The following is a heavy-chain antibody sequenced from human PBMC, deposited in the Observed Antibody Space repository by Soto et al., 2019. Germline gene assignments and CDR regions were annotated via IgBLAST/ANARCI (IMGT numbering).Heavy chain of an antibody. J-gene: IGHJ4*02. V-gene: IGHV3-23*01. CDR3: AKDLAGATRGRFDY. D-gene: IGHD1-26*01. CDR2: ISGSGTTT. CDR1: GFTFSSYG. Sequence: EVQLLESGGGLVQPRGSLRLSCAASGFTFSSYGMSWVRQAPGKGLEWVSGISGSGTTTYYADFVKGHFTISRDNSKNTLYLQMNSLRAEDTAVYYCAKDLAGATRGRFDYWGQGALVTVSS.